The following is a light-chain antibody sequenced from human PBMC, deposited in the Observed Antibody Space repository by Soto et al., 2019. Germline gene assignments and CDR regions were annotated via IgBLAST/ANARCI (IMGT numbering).Light chain of an antibody. Sequence: QSVLTQPASVSGSPGQSTTISCTGTSSDVGGYNYVSWYQHHPGKAPKLMIYDVSNRPSGVSNRFSGSKSGNTASLTISGLQPEDEADCYCCSYTTSNTRQIVFGTGTKVTVL. CDR2: DVS. CDR3: CSYTTSNTRQIV. CDR1: SSDVGGYNY. V-gene: IGLV2-14*03. J-gene: IGLJ1*01.